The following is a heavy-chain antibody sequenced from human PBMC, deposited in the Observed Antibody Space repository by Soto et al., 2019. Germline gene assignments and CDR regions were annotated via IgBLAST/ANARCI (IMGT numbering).Heavy chain of an antibody. CDR3: ARSETYYDILTGYYNAPHWDY. CDR1: GFTFSSYS. J-gene: IGHJ4*02. V-gene: IGHV3-21*01. CDR2: ISSSSSYI. D-gene: IGHD3-9*01. Sequence: SLRLSCAASGFTFSSYSMNWVRQAPGKGLEWVSSISSSSSYIYYADSVKGRFTISRDNAKNSLYLQMNSLRAEDTAVYYCARSETYYDILTGYYNAPHWDYWGQGTLVTVSS.